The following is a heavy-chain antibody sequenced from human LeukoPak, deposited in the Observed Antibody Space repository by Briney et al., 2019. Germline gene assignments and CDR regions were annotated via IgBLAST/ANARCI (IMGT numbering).Heavy chain of an antibody. CDR1: GGSIASMNNFF. CDR3: AREPHIAAAGRVLDY. V-gene: IGHV4-4*07. J-gene: IGHJ4*02. Sequence: SETLSLTCTVSGGSIASMNNFFWSWIRQPAGKGLEWIGRFYGRGNVNYNPFLKSRLTISVDTSKNQFSLKLNSVTAADTAVYYCAREPHIAAAGRVLDYWGQGTLVTVSS. CDR2: FYGRGNV. D-gene: IGHD6-13*01.